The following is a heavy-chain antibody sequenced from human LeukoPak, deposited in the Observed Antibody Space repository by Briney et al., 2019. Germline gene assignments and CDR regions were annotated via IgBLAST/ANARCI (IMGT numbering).Heavy chain of an antibody. CDR2: IYADGST. Sequence: GGSLRLSCAASGFIVSDNDIKWVRQAPGKGLGWVSLIYADGSTHYTDSVKGRFSISRDNSQNTVYLQMNSLRGEDTAVYFCAKRSVPGRPGYWGQGTLVTVSS. J-gene: IGHJ4*02. D-gene: IGHD3-3*01. V-gene: IGHV3-66*04. CDR1: GFIVSDND. CDR3: AKRSVPGRPGY.